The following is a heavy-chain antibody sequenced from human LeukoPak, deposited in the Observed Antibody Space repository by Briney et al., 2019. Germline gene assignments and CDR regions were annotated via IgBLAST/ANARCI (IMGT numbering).Heavy chain of an antibody. CDR2: ISSSGSTI. V-gene: IGHV3-48*03. CDR3: VRDAHYDILTGYYLYGMDV. CDR1: GFTFSSYE. D-gene: IGHD3-9*01. J-gene: IGHJ6*02. Sequence: GGSLRLSCAASGFTFSSYEMNWVRQAPGKGLEWVSYISSSGSTIYYADSVKGRFTISRDNAKNSLYLQMNSLRAEDTAVYYCVRDAHYDILTGYYLYGMDVWGQGTTVTVSS.